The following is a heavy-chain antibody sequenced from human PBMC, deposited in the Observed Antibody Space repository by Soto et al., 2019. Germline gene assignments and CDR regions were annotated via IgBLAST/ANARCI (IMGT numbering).Heavy chain of an antibody. J-gene: IGHJ4*02. CDR3: AKQSPYSNSGDVVDY. CDR2: ISGSGDST. D-gene: IGHD6-13*01. CDR1: GFTFSSYG. Sequence: EVQLLESGGGLVQPGGSLRLSCAASGFTFSSYGLNWVRQAPGKGLEWVSGISGSGDSTHYADSVKGRFTISRDNSKNTLYLQMNSLRAEDTAVYYCAKQSPYSNSGDVVDYWGQGAPVTVSS. V-gene: IGHV3-23*01.